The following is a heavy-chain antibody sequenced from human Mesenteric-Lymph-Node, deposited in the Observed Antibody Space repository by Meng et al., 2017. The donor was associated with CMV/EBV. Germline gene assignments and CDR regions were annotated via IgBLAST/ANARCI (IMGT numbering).Heavy chain of an antibody. Sequence: GGSLRLSCAASGFTVSSNYMSWVRQAPGKGLEWVSVIYSGGSTYDADSVKGRFTISRDNSKNTLYLQMNSLRAEDTAVYYCARDQVNGDYRGSGLLYYGMDVWGQGTTVTVSS. J-gene: IGHJ6*02. V-gene: IGHV3-66*02. CDR1: GFTVSSNY. CDR2: IYSGGST. CDR3: ARDQVNGDYRGSGLLYYGMDV. D-gene: IGHD4-17*01.